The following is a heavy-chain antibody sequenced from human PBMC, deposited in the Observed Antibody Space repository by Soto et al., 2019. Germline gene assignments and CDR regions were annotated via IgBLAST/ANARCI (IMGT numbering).Heavy chain of an antibody. CDR3: AKGSLRALDF. CDR2: ISGSGGST. J-gene: IGHJ4*02. Sequence: EVQLLESGGGVVQPGGSLRLSCAASGFTFSSYAMSWVRQSPGKGLEWVSAISGSGGSTYYADSVKGLFTISRDNSKNTLYLQMNSLRDEDTAVYYCAKGSLRALDFGGQGIMVTVSS. V-gene: IGHV3-23*01. CDR1: GFTFSSYA.